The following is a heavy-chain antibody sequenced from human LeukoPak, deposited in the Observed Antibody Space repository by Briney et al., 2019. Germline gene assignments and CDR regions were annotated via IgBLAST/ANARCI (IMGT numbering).Heavy chain of an antibody. D-gene: IGHD6-13*01. CDR1: GFTFSSYG. CDR2: IRYDGSNK. Sequence: GGSLRLSCAASGFTFSSYGMHWVRQAPGKGLEWVAFIRYDGSNKYYADSVKGRFTISRDNSKNTLYLQMNSLRAEDTAVYYCAKVGAAANNFDYWGQGTLVTVSS. J-gene: IGHJ4*02. V-gene: IGHV3-30*02. CDR3: AKVGAAANNFDY.